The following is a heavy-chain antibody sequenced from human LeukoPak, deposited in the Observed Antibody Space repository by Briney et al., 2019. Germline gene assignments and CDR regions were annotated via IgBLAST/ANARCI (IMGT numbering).Heavy chain of an antibody. D-gene: IGHD5-12*01. CDR3: ARDRFRVATTPFDY. J-gene: IGHJ4*02. CDR1: GSTFSSYA. V-gene: IGHV3-30*04. Sequence: GGSLRLSCAASGSTFSSYAMHWVRQAPGKGLEWVAVISYDGSNKYYADSVKGRFTISRDNSKNTLYLQMNSLRAEDTAVYYCARDRFRVATTPFDYWGQGTLVTVSS. CDR2: ISYDGSNK.